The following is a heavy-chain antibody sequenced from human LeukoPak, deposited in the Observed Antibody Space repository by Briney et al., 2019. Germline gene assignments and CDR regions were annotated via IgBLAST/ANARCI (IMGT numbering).Heavy chain of an antibody. CDR2: IYYSGST. J-gene: IGHJ4*02. CDR1: ARPRSRCGHY. V-gene: IGHV4-31*03. CDR3: ARVGYSSSWWNYFDY. Sequence: PSQTLSLTSTVSARPRSRCGHYSSWIRQHPGKGLEWIGYIYYSGSTYYNPSLKSRVTISVDTAKNQFSLKPSSLTAADTSVYYCARVGYSSSWWNYFDYWGQGTLVTVSS. D-gene: IGHD6-13*01.